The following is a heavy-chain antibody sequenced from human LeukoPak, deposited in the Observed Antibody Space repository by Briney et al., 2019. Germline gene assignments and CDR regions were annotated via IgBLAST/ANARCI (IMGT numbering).Heavy chain of an antibody. Sequence: ASVKVSCKASGYXFTGYYMHWVRQAPGQGLEWMGWINPNSGGTNYAQKFQGRVTMTRDTSISTAYMELSRLRSDDTAVYYCARNFYFDSSGYYHYWGQGTLVTVSS. V-gene: IGHV1-2*02. CDR3: ARNFYFDSSGYYHY. CDR1: GYXFTGYY. J-gene: IGHJ4*02. CDR2: INPNSGGT. D-gene: IGHD3-22*01.